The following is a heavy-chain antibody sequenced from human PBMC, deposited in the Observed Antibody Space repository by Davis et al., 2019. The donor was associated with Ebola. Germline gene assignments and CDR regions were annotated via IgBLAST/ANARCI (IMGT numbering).Heavy chain of an antibody. CDR2: ISSDSDYI. V-gene: IGHV3-21*01. CDR3: ARDRPLDFFFGDYYGMDV. D-gene: IGHD3-16*01. Sequence: SCKASGFTFSTYSMSWVRQAPGKGLEWVSSISSDSDYIYYADSAKGRFTISRDNAKNSLYLQMNSLRAEDTAVYYCARDRPLDFFFGDYYGMDVWGQGTTVTVSS. J-gene: IGHJ6*02. CDR1: GFTFSTYS.